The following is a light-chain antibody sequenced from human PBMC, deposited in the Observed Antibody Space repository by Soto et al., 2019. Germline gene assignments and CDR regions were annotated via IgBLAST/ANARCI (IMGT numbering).Light chain of an antibody. V-gene: IGKV1-33*01. J-gene: IGKJ2*01. CDR1: RDIRDF. CDR3: QRYDNLPPYI. CDR2: DAS. Sequence: EIQMTHSPSSLSVSVGDRVTITCQASRDIRDFLNWYQQKPGKAPKLLIFDASNLEEGVPPRFSGSGSGTHFTFSINSLQPEDVATYYCQRYDNLPPYIFGQGTKVDIK.